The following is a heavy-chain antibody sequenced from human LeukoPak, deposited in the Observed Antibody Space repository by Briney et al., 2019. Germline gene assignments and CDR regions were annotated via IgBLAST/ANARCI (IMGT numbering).Heavy chain of an antibody. V-gene: IGHV4-34*01. J-gene: IGHJ6*04. CDR3: ASRARGV. Sequence: PSETLSLTCAVYGGSFSGYYWSWIRQPPGKGLEWIGEINHSGSTNYNPSLESRVTISVDTSKNQFSLKLSSVTAADTAVYYCASRARGVWGKGTTVTVSS. CDR2: INHSGST. CDR1: GGSFSGYY.